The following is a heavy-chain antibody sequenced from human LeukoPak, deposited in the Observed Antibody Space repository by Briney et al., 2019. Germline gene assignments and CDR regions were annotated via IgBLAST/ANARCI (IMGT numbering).Heavy chain of an antibody. D-gene: IGHD3-3*01. CDR3: ARGTVLRFLEWLSPYFDY. CDR2: IYYSGST. Sequence: PSETLSLTCTVSGGSISSGGYYWSWIRQHPGKGLEWIGYIYYSGSTYYNPSLKSRVTTPVDTSKNQFSLKLSSVTAADTAVYYCARGTVLRFLEWLSPYFDYWGQGTLVTVSS. CDR1: GGSISSGGYY. V-gene: IGHV4-31*03. J-gene: IGHJ4*02.